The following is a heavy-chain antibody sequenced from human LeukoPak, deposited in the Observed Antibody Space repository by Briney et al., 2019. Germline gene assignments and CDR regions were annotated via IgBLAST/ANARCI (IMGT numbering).Heavy chain of an antibody. V-gene: IGHV3-48*03. Sequence: PGGSLRLSXAASGFTFSSYEMNWVRQATGKGLEWVSYISSSGSTIYYADSVKGRFTISRDNAKNSLYLQMNSLRAEDTAVYYCARVGTEARIIRNPGSIDSGKTGRSAFDIWGQGTMVTVSS. J-gene: IGHJ3*02. CDR2: ISSSGSTI. D-gene: IGHD1-26*01. CDR1: GFTFSSYE. CDR3: ARVGTEARIIRNPGSIDSGKTGRSAFDI.